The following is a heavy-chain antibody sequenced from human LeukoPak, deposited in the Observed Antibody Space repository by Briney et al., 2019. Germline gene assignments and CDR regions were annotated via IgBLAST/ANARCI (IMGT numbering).Heavy chain of an antibody. D-gene: IGHD3-22*01. V-gene: IGHV4-39*07. J-gene: IGHJ4*02. Sequence: SETLSLTCTVSGASISSGSYYWGWIRQPPEKGLEWIGSIYYSGSTYYNPSLKSRVTISVDTSKNQFSLKLSSVTAADTAVYYCAREFDSSGYYLYAIDYWGQGTLVTVSS. CDR1: GASISSGSYY. CDR3: AREFDSSGYYLYAIDY. CDR2: IYYSGST.